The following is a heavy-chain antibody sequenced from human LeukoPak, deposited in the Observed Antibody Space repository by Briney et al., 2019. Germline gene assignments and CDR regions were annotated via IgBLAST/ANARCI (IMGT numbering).Heavy chain of an antibody. D-gene: IGHD2-2*01. CDR1: GFTFSSYA. J-gene: IGHJ4*02. CDR3: ARYGYCSSTSCPWAYFDL. Sequence: GGSLRLSCAASGFTFSSYAMQWVRQAPGKGLEFVSVISSNGGSTYYANSVKGRFTISRDNSKNTLYLQTGSLRAEDMAVYYCARYGYCSSTSCPWAYFDLWGQGTLVTVS. CDR2: ISSNGGST. V-gene: IGHV3-64*01.